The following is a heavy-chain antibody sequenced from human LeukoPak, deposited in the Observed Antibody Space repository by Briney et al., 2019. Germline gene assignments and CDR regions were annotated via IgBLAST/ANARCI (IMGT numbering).Heavy chain of an antibody. CDR1: GGSISSGGYY. D-gene: IGHD6-13*01. J-gene: IGHJ4*02. V-gene: IGHV4-30-2*01. Sequence: PSETLSLTCTVSGGSISSGGYYWSWIRQPPGKGLEWIGYIYHSGSTYYNPSLKSRVTISVDRSKNQFSLKLSSVTAADTAVYYCARTFIAAAYFDYWGQGTLVTVSS. CDR3: ARTFIAAAYFDY. CDR2: IYHSGST.